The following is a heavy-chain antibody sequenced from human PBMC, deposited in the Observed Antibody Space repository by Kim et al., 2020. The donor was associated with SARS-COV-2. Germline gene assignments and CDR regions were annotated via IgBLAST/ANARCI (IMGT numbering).Heavy chain of an antibody. J-gene: IGHJ5*02. CDR1: EFSLSTSGVG. D-gene: IGHD2-15*01. V-gene: IGHV2-5*02. CDR2: IYWDDDK. Sequence: SGPTLVNPTQTLTLTCTFSEFSLSTSGVGVGWIRQPPGKALEWLALIYWDDDKRYSPSLKNRLTITKATSKNQVVLTMTNMDPVDTATNYCAHRRGYCSCASCYSIFAWYDPWGQGILVTVSS. CDR3: AHRRGYCSCASCYSIFAWYDP.